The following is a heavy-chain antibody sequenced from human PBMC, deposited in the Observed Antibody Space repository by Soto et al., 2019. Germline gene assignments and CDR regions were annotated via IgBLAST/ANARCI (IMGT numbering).Heavy chain of an antibody. Sequence: PSWTLSLTWTVSGGSISSSYWSWIRQPPGKGVEWIGYIYYSGSTNYNPSLKSPATITVDKSKNQFSLKLSSVTAADTAVDYCARRYSNYEDYWGQGSLVTVSS. CDR3: ARRYSNYEDY. D-gene: IGHD6-13*01. CDR2: IYYSGST. J-gene: IGHJ4*02. CDR1: GGSISSSY. V-gene: IGHV4-59*01.